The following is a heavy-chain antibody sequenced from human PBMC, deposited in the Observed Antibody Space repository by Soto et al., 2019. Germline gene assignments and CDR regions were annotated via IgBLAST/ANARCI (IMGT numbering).Heavy chain of an antibody. CDR3: ATGDYDNPSVWFDP. CDR2: ISGSGGST. Sequence: EVQLLESGGGXXXXGGXXXXSCAASGFXXXXXAMSXXXXXXGXGLEWVSAISGSGGSTYYADSVKGRFTISRDNSKNTLYLQMNSLRAEDTAVYYCATGDYDNPSVWFDPWGQGTLVTVSS. CDR1: GFXXXXXA. D-gene: IGHD4-17*01. V-gene: IGHV3-23*01. J-gene: IGHJ5*02.